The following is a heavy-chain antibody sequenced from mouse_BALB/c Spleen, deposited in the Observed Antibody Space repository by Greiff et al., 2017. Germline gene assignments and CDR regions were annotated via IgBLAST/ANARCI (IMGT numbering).Heavy chain of an antibody. V-gene: IGHV5-4*02. D-gene: IGHD1-1*01. Sequence: EVMLVESGGGLVKPGGSLKLSCAASGFTFSDYYMYWVRQTPEKRLEWVATISDGGSYTYYPDSVKGRFTISRDNAKNNLYLQMSSLKSEDTAMYYCARDGITTVEFAYWGQGTLVTVSA. CDR2: ISDGGSYT. J-gene: IGHJ3*01. CDR3: ARDGITTVEFAY. CDR1: GFTFSDYY.